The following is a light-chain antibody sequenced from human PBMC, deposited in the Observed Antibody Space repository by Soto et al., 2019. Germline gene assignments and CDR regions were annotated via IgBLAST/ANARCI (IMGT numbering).Light chain of an antibody. J-gene: IGKJ1*01. CDR2: GAS. Sequence: EIVLTQSPGTLSLSPGEIATLSCRASQSVSNNYLAWYQQKPGQAPRLLIYGASNRANGIPDRFSGSGSGTEFTLTISRLEPEDFAVYYCQQYGRFVGPGTKGDIK. CDR3: QQYGRF. CDR1: QSVSNNY. V-gene: IGKV3-20*01.